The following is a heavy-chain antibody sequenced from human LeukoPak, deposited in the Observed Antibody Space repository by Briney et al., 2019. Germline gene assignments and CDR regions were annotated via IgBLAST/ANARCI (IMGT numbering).Heavy chain of an antibody. CDR1: GGSISSYY. CDR3: ASGKLLNY. J-gene: IGHJ4*02. Sequence: SETLSLTCTVSGGSISSYYWSWIRQPPGKGLEWIGYIYYSGSTYYNPSLKSRVTISVDTSKNQFSLKLSSVTAADTAVYYCASGKLLNYWGQGTLVTVSS. V-gene: IGHV4-59*01. D-gene: IGHD1-26*01. CDR2: IYYSGST.